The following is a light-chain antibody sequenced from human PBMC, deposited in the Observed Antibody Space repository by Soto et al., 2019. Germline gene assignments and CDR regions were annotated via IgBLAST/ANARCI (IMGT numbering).Light chain of an antibody. Sequence: THSPATLSLNPVERATLSVRASHSVSSSLAWYQQQPGQSPRLLIYATSTRATGIPARFSGSGSGTDFTLTISDLQPEDFALYYCHQAQSSPRTFGQGTKVDI. CDR2: ATS. J-gene: IGKJ1*01. CDR3: HQAQSSPRT. CDR1: HSVSSS. V-gene: IGKV3-11*01.